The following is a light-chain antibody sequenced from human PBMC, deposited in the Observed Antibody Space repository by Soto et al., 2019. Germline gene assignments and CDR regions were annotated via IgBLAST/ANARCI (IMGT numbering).Light chain of an antibody. CDR2: GAS. V-gene: IGKV3-20*01. Sequence: EIVLTQSPGALSLSPGERATLFCRASQSVTSSYLAWYQQKPGQAPRLLIYGASIRATGVPGRFSGSGSGKDFTLTITRLKPEDFAVSYCQQYDTSPLMYTFGQGTKLSIK. CDR1: QSVTSSY. CDR3: QQYDTSPLMYT. J-gene: IGKJ2*01.